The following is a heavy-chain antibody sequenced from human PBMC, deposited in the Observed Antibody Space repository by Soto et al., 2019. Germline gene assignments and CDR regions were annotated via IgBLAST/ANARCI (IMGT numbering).Heavy chain of an antibody. J-gene: IGHJ4*02. D-gene: IGHD7-27*01. CDR2: ISYDGTNK. CDR3: ARDPKTSGGQHWAFNYFAS. Sequence: QVQLVESGGGVVQPGRSLRLSCAASGFSFSISPMHWVRQAPGKGPEWAALISYDGTNKFYADSVKGRFTISRDNSKSTLYLQVDSLRPEDAAVYYCARDPKTSGGQHWAFNYFASWGQGTLVTVSS. V-gene: IGHV3-30-3*01. CDR1: GFSFSISP.